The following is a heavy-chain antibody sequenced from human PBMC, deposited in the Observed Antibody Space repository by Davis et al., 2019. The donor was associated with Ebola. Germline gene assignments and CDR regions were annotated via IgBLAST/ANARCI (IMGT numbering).Heavy chain of an antibody. D-gene: IGHD3-10*01. CDR3: AKGGRIRSPGIGDK. J-gene: IGHJ4*02. V-gene: IGHV3-23*01. CDR2: TSFDGT. CDR1: ESTFSKFA. Sequence: GESLKTPCAASESTFSKFALSWVGQPQGKGLEWASFTSFDGTAYADSVKGRFTIARDNSRNTLYLQMNSLRAEDTALYSCAKGGRIRSPGIGDKWGQGTLVTVSS.